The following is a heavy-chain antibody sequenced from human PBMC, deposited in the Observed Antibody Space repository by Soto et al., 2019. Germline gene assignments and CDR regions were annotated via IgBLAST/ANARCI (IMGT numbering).Heavy chain of an antibody. CDR3: VASIFYSGMDV. CDR2: IYPGDSDT. D-gene: IGHD4-4*01. V-gene: IGHV5-51*01. CDR1: GYTFTHYW. Sequence: GESLKISCKGFGYTFTHYWNGWVRQMPGKGPEWMGIIYPGDSDTKYNTSFQGQVTISADKSITTTYLQWSSLKASDTAIYYCVASIFYSGMDVWGQGTMVTVSS. J-gene: IGHJ6*02.